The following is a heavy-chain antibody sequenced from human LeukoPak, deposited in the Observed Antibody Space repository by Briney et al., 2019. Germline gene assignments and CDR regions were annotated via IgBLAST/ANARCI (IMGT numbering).Heavy chain of an antibody. J-gene: IGHJ4*02. CDR2: ISSSGSTI. CDR3: AREGSSSWFPFDY. D-gene: IGHD6-13*01. V-gene: IGHV3-48*03. Sequence: QSGGSLRLSCAASGFTFSIYEMNWVRQAPGKGLEGVSYISSSGSTIYYADSVKGRFTISRDNAKNSLYLQKNSLRAEDTAVYYCAREGSSSWFPFDYWGQGTLVTVSS. CDR1: GFTFSIYE.